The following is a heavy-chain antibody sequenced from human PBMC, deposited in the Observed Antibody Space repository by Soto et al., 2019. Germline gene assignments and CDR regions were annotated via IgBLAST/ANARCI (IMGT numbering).Heavy chain of an antibody. D-gene: IGHD2-15*01. CDR2: ISYDGRNK. J-gene: IGHJ4*02. V-gene: IGHV3-30*18. CDR1: AFTFSSYC. CDR3: AKGTVGSGGTRMAY. Sequence: QVQLVESGGGVVQPGRSLRLSCAASAFTFSSYCMHWVRQAPGKGLEWVAVISYDGRNKDYADSVKGRFTISRDNSQNTLFLQMNSLRAEDTAVYYCAKGTVGSGGTRMAYWGQGTLVTVSS.